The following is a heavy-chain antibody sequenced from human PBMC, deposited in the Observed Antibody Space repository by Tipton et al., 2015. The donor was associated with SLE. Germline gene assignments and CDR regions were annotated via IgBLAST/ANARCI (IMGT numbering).Heavy chain of an antibody. CDR1: GGSFSGYY. J-gene: IGHJ3*02. D-gene: IGHD1-26*01. CDR3: ARRIGRYRGLGAFDI. Sequence: LRLSCAVYGGSFSGYYWSWSRQPPGKGLEWIGEINHSGSTNYNPSLKSRVTISVDTSKNQFSLKLSSVTAADAAVYYCARRIGRYRGLGAFDIWGQGTMVTVSS. CDR2: INHSGST. V-gene: IGHV4-34*01.